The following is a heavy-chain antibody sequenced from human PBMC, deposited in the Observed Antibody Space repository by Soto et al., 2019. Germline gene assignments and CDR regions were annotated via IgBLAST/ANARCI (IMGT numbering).Heavy chain of an antibody. CDR2: IIPFIGTA. CDR3: ARVVRTTVPASYYYVIDL. Sequence: SVKVSCKASGGTFSSYAISWVRQAPGQGLEWMGRIIPFIGTANYAQKFQGRVTITADESTSTAYMELTSLRSEDTAVYYCARVVRTTVPASYYYVIDLWAQGTTVTVSS. V-gene: IGHV1-69*11. J-gene: IGHJ6*02. D-gene: IGHD4-4*01. CDR1: GGTFSSYA.